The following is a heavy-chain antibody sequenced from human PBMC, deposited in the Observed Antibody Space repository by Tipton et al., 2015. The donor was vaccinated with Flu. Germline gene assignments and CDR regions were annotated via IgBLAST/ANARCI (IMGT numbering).Heavy chain of an antibody. CDR1: GFTFSSYE. CDR2: INSDGATI. D-gene: IGHD2-15*01. CDR3: AGRTLYCSGGSCLDP. J-gene: IGHJ5*02. Sequence: SLRLSCAASGFTFSSYEMNWVRQAPGKGLEWISYINSDGATIYYADSVKGRFTISRDNAKNSLSLQMNSLRAEDTAVYYCAGRTLYCSGGSCLDPWGQGTLVTVSS. V-gene: IGHV3-48*03.